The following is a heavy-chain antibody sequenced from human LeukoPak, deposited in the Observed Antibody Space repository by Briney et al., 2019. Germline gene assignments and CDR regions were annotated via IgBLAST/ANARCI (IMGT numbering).Heavy chain of an antibody. CDR1: GGSISSGSYY. V-gene: IGHV4-61*02. D-gene: IGHD3-10*01. CDR2: IYTSGST. Sequence: SETLSLTCTVSGGSISSGSYYWSWIRQPAGKGLEWIGRIYTSGSTNYNPSLKSRVTISVDTSKNQFSLKLSSVTAAGTAVYYCARHIKTMVRGVKFDYWGQGTLVTVSS. CDR3: ARHIKTMVRGVKFDY. J-gene: IGHJ4*02.